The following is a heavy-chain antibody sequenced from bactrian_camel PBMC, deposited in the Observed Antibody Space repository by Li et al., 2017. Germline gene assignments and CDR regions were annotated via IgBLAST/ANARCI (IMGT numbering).Heavy chain of an antibody. CDR2: INADGST. J-gene: IGHJ7*01. CDR1: GVTYCRYD. V-gene: IGHV3S55*01. Sequence: QLVESGGGSVQAGGSLRLSCAASGVTYCRYDMSWYRQAPGKEREFVSIINADGSTNYADSVKGRFTISQDNAKNTAYLQLNSLKSEDTALYYCASLLGPTGYSGGYYGMDYWGKGTQVTVS. D-gene: IGHD2*01.